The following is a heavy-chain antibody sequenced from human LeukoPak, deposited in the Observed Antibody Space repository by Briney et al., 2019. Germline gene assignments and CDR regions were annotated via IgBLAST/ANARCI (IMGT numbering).Heavy chain of an antibody. Sequence: SQTLSLTCAISGDSVSSNSAAWNWIRQSPSRGLEWLRRTYYRSKWYNDYAVSVKSRITINPDTSKNQFSLQLNSVTPEDTAVYYRAREVCTNGVCRNSNAFDIWGQGTMVTVSS. CDR2: TYYRSKWYN. CDR1: GDSVSSNSAA. V-gene: IGHV6-1*01. D-gene: IGHD2-8*01. J-gene: IGHJ3*02. CDR3: AREVCTNGVCRNSNAFDI.